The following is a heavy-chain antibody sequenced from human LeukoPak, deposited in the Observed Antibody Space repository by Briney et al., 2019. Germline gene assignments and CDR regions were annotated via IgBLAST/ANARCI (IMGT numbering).Heavy chain of an antibody. CDR2: MNPNSGNT. CDR3: ARGTYYYRSGSSYYRLFDY. V-gene: IGHV1-8*02. D-gene: IGHD3-10*01. CDR1: GYTFTSYD. Sequence: ASVKVSCEASGYTFTSYDINWVRQATGQGLEWMGWMNPNSGNTGYAQKFQGRVTMTRNTSISTAYMELSSLRSEDTAVYYCARGTYYYRSGSSYYRLFDYWGQGTLVTVSS. J-gene: IGHJ4*02.